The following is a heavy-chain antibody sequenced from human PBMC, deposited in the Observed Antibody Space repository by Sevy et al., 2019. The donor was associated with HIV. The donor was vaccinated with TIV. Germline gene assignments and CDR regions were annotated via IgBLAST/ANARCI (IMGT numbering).Heavy chain of an antibody. CDR2: ASQSGGT. D-gene: IGHD3-9*01. Sequence: SETLSLTCAVYGGSISNSFWTWIRQPPGKGLEWIGEASQSGGTNYNPTLQGRVSLSLDPSKNQFSLKLKSMTAADTALYFWASGLSESTYGILRMYSMDVGGQGTTVTVSS. CDR3: ASGLSESTYGILRMYSMDV. V-gene: IGHV4-34*01. CDR1: GGSISNSF. J-gene: IGHJ6*02.